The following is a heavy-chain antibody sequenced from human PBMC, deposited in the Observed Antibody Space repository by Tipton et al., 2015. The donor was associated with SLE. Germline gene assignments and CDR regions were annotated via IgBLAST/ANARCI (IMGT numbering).Heavy chain of an antibody. J-gene: IGHJ3*02. CDR3: TRVRFRDGYNWDAFDI. Sequence: SLRLSCAASGFTFNDQRMTWVRQAPGKGLEWVSVLFDDVNAFYADSVKGRFTISRDKSKNTLYLQMNSLRPEDTAVYYCTRVRFRDGYNWDAFDIWGQGTMVTVSS. CDR2: LFDDVNA. V-gene: IGHV3-66*02. CDR1: GFTFNDQR. D-gene: IGHD5-24*01.